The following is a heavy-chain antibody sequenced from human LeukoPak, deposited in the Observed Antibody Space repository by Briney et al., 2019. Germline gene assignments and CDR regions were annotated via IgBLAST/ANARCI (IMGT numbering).Heavy chain of an antibody. J-gene: IGHJ4*02. CDR2: IYYSGST. D-gene: IGHD6-19*01. V-gene: IGHV4-39*01. CDR1: GGSISSSSYY. Sequence: PSETLSLTCTVSGGSISSSSYYWGWIRQPPGKGLERIGSIYYSGSTYYNPSLKSRVTISVDTSKNQFSLRLSSVTAADTAVYYCATPGVAGSLDYWGQGTLVTVSS. CDR3: ATPGVAGSLDY.